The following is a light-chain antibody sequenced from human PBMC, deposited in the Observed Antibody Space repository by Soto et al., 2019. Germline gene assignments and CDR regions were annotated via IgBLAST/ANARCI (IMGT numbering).Light chain of an antibody. J-gene: IGKJ1*01. CDR2: AAS. V-gene: IGKV1-39*01. CDR3: QQSYSTPWT. CDR1: QSISNL. Sequence: DIQMTQSPSTLSASVGDRVTITCRASQSISNLLAWYQQKPGKAPKLLIYAASSLQSGVPSRFSGSGSGTDFTLTISSLQPEDFATYYCQQSYSTPWTFGQGTKVDIK.